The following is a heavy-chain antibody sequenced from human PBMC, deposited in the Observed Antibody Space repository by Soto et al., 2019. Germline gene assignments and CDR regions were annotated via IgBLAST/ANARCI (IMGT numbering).Heavy chain of an antibody. CDR1: GFTFSSYA. CDR3: ASGYCSGGSCYSTIYGMDV. D-gene: IGHD2-15*01. J-gene: IGHJ6*04. CDR2: ISYDGSNK. V-gene: IGHV3-30-3*01. Sequence: QVQLVESGGGVVQPGRSLRLSCAASGFTFSSYAMHWVRQAPGKGLEWVAVISYDGSNKYYADSVKGRFTISRDNSKNTLYLQMNSLRAEDTAVYYCASGYCSGGSCYSTIYGMDVWGKGTTVTVSS.